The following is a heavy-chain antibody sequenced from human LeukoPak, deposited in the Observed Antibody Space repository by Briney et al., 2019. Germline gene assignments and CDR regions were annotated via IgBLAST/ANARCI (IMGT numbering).Heavy chain of an antibody. CDR2: INHSGST. J-gene: IGHJ5*02. V-gene: IGHV4-34*01. D-gene: IGHD3-22*01. CDR1: GGSFSGYY. Sequence: PSETLSLTCAVYGGSFSGYYWSWIRQPPGKGLEWIGEINHSGSTNYNPSLKSRVTISVDTSKNQFSLKLSSVTAADTAVYYCARGPQSDSRGYEGGHNWFDPWGQGTLVTVSP. CDR3: ARGPQSDSRGYEGGHNWFDP.